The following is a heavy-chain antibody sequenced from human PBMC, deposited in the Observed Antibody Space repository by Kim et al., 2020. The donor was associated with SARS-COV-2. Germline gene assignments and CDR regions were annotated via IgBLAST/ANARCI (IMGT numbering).Heavy chain of an antibody. CDR3: ARDGDGPIDLDY. V-gene: IGHV3-74*03. CDR2: IHSDGSTT. CDR1: GFTFSSHW. J-gene: IGHJ4*02. D-gene: IGHD3-16*02. Sequence: GSLRLSCAASGFTFSSHWMHWVRQAPGKGLVGVSEIHSDGSTTTYADSVKGRFTISRDNAKNTLYLQMNSMRGEDTAVYFCARDGDGPIDLDYWGQGTLVTVSS.